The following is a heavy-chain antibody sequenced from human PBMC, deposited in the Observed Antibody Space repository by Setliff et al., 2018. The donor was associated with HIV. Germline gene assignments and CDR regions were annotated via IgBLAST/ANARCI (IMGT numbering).Heavy chain of an antibody. CDR2: INPTVGRI. CDR3: ATFDYGHSLGKIDY. V-gene: IGHV1-2*02. Sequence: ASVKVSCKASGYTFTRYYIHWVRQVPGQGLEWMGIINPTVGRINYAQNFQGRVTRSRDTSISTAYMELSRLKSDGTAVYFCATFDYGHSLGKIDYWGQGTLVTVSS. D-gene: IGHD4-17*01. J-gene: IGHJ4*02. CDR1: GYTFTRYY.